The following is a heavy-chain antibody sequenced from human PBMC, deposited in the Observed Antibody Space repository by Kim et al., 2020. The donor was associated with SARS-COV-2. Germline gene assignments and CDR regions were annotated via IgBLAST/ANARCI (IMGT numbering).Heavy chain of an antibody. CDR1: GFAFSTDA. CDR3: AKLFRGLYMDV. V-gene: IGHV3-23*01. CDR2: IGGLDYYNT. D-gene: IGHD3-10*01. J-gene: IGHJ6*03. Sequence: GGSLRLSCAASGFAFSTDAMTWVRQAPGQGLEWVSTIGGLDYYNTYYPDSVKGRFTIFRDNSKNTLYLQMNSLRVEDTAVYFCAKLFRGLYMDVWGRGTTVTVSS.